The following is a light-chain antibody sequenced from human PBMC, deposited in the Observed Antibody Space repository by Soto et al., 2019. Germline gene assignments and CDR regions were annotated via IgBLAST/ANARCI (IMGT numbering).Light chain of an antibody. J-gene: IGKJ5*01. CDR1: HSVNTY. CDR2: DAS. CDR3: QQRSDWPRIT. Sequence: DIVMTQSPGSPSVSPGERATLSCRASHSVNTYLAWYQQKPGQAPRLLIYDASNRATGIPARFSGSGSGTDFTLTISSLEAEDFAVYYCQQRSDWPRITFGQGTRLEIK. V-gene: IGKV3-11*01.